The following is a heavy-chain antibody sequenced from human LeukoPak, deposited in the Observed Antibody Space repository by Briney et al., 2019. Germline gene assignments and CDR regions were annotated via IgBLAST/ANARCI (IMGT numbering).Heavy chain of an antibody. V-gene: IGHV4-4*07. J-gene: IGHJ5*02. CDR3: AGDDTGFDP. Sequence: SETLSLTCAVPGASISRYYCWSWIRQPAGKGLEWIGRVFTSGSTNYNPSLKSRVTMSLDTTKNQFSLKLSSVTAADTAVYYCAGDDTGFDPWGQGTLVTVSS. CDR2: VFTSGST. CDR1: GASISRYY.